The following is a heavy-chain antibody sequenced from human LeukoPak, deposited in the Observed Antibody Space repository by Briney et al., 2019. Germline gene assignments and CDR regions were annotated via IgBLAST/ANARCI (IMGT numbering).Heavy chain of an antibody. CDR2: FSDDEGRT. V-gene: IGHV3-74*01. Sequence: GGSLRLSCEVSGFTFSSYWIHWVRQAPGKGLVWVSRFSDDEGRTVYADSVKGRFTISKDNAKNTLYLQMDSLRAEDTAVYYCARDYFYGLDVWGQGTTVTVSS. CDR1: GFTFSSYW. J-gene: IGHJ6*02. CDR3: ARDYFYGLDV.